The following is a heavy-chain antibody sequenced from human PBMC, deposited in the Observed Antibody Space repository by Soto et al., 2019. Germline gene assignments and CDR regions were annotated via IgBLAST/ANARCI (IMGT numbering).Heavy chain of an antibody. CDR3: ARGPSGDKVDY. Sequence: QVQLQESGPGLVKPSQTLSLTCIVSGGSISNVNDCWSWIRQRPDKGLEWMGHIYSGGSIYNNPSLPSRVTILVDTSKTQFSLQLSSVSAADTAVYYCARGPSGDKVDYWGQGTLVTVSS. J-gene: IGHJ4*02. CDR2: IYSGGSI. CDR1: GGSISNVNDC. D-gene: IGHD7-27*01. V-gene: IGHV4-30-4*01.